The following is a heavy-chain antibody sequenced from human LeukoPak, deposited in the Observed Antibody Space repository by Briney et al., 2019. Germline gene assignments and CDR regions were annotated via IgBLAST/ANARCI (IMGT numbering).Heavy chain of an antibody. CDR1: GFTVSSNY. V-gene: IGHV3-53*01. D-gene: IGHD1-26*01. CDR3: ARGGFRYPDY. J-gene: IGHJ4*02. Sequence: GGSLRLSCAASGFTVSSNYMSWVRQAPGTGLEWVSVIYSSDSTYYADSVKGRFTISRDNSKNSLYLQMNSLRAEDTAVYYCARGGFRYPDYWGQGTLVTVSS. CDR2: IYSSDST.